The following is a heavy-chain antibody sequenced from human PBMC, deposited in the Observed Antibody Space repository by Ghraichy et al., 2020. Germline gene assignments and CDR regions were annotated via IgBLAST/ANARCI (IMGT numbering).Heavy chain of an antibody. V-gene: IGHV4-4*02. CDR2: IYHSGST. D-gene: IGHD1-14*01. Sequence: SETLSLTCAVSGGSISSSNWWSWVRQPPGKGLEWIGEIYHSGSTNYNPSLKSRVTISVGKSKNQFSLKLSSVTAADTAVYYCARTNNRFYVYGLDVWGQGTTVTVSS. J-gene: IGHJ6*02. CDR3: ARTNNRFYVYGLDV. CDR1: GGSISSSNW.